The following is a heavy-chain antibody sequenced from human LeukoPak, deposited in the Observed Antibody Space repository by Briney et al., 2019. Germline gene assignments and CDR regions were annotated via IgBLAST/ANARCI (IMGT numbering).Heavy chain of an antibody. CDR1: RFSISNYW. Sequence: PGESLRLSCAASRFSISNYWMTWVRQAPGKGLECVANIKGDGSEKNYVDSVKGRFTISRDNAKNSLYLQMNSLRAEDTAVYYCVRQAGVSWGQGTLVTVSS. J-gene: IGHJ5*02. V-gene: IGHV3-7*01. CDR2: IKGDGSEK. D-gene: IGHD6-19*01. CDR3: VRQAGVS.